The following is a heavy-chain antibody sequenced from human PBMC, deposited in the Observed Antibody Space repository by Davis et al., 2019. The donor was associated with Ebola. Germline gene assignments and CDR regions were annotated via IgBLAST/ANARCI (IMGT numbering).Heavy chain of an antibody. V-gene: IGHV4-59*01. D-gene: IGHD6-19*01. Sequence: SETLSLTCTVSGGSISSSYWSWIRQPPGKGLEWIGYIYHSVSSNYNPSLKSRVTISVDTSKNHFSLKLSSVTAADTAVYYCARDSRWLVPGTYYYYGMDVWGQGTTVTVSS. CDR2: IYHSVSS. CDR1: GGSISSSY. J-gene: IGHJ6*02. CDR3: ARDSRWLVPGTYYYYGMDV.